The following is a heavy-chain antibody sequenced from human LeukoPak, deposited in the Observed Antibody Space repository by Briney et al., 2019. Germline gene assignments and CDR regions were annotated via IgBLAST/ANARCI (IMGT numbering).Heavy chain of an antibody. CDR1: GFSITSGDY. CDR2: ISHSGDT. D-gene: IGHD1-1*01. V-gene: IGHV4-38-2*01. J-gene: IGHJ4*02. CDR3: ARVGPRAAGTGKRVYSFDY. Sequence: PSETLSLTCDVSGFSITSGDYWGWIRQSPGRGLEWIGSISHSGDTYYIPSLRSRVTMSLDTSRNQFCLDLRSVSAADTAVYFCARVGPRAAGTGKRVYSFDYWGQGTLVTVSS.